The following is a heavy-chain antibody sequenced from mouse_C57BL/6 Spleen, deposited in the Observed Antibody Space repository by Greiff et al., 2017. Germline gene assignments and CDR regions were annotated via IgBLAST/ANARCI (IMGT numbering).Heavy chain of an antibody. CDR1: GYTFTGYW. D-gene: IGHD2-3*01. CDR2: ILPGSGST. J-gene: IGHJ4*01. Sequence: QVQLQQSGAELMKPGASVKLSCKATGYTFTGYWIEWVKQRPGHGLEWIGEILPGSGSTTYNETFKGPATFSADPSSNTAYMQRSSLTTEDSAIYYCARNDGYPSYAMDYWGQGTSVTVSS. CDR3: ARNDGYPSYAMDY. V-gene: IGHV1-9*01.